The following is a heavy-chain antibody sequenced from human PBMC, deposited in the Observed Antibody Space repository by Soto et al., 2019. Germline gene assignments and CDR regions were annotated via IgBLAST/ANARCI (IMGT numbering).Heavy chain of an antibody. D-gene: IGHD6-6*01. CDR3: ARYSSSEKFDY. Sequence: QAGGSLRLACAASGFTFSSYAMHWVRQAPGKGLEWVAVISYDGSNKYYADSVKGRFTISRDNSKNTLYLQMNSLRAEDTAVYYCARYSSSEKFDYWGQGTLVTVSS. CDR2: ISYDGSNK. J-gene: IGHJ4*02. CDR1: GFTFSSYA. V-gene: IGHV3-30-3*01.